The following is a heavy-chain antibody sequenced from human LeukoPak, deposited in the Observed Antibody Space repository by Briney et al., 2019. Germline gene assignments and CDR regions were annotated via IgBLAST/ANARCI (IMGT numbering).Heavy chain of an antibody. CDR2: IYYSGST. J-gene: IGHJ4*02. CDR1: GGSISSYY. Sequence: SETLSLTCTVSGGSISSYYWSWIRQPPGKGLEWIGYIYYSGSTNYNPSLKSRVTISVDTSKNQFSLKLSSVTAADTAVYYCARGGDSSWIDYWGLGTLVTVSS. V-gene: IGHV4-59*01. CDR3: ARGGDSSWIDY. D-gene: IGHD6-19*01.